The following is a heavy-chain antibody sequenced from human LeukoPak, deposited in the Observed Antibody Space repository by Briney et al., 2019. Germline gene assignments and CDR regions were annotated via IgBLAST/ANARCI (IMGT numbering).Heavy chain of an antibody. V-gene: IGHV3-7*01. CDR1: GFTFSSYA. CDR3: ARASDFGVVIPLLTYYYYYMDV. Sequence: GGSLRLSCAASGFTFSSYAMSWVRQAPGKGLEWVANIKQDGSEKYYVDSVKGRFTISRDNAKNSLYLQMNSLRAEDTAVYYCARASDFGVVIPLLTYYYYYMDVWGKGTTVTVSS. J-gene: IGHJ6*03. CDR2: IKQDGSEK. D-gene: IGHD3-3*01.